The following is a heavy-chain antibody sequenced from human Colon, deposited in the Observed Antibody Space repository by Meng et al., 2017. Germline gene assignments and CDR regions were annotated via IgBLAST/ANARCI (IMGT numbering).Heavy chain of an antibody. CDR3: AAIFGLGPGY. CDR2: IFHSGST. D-gene: IGHD3-3*01. J-gene: IGHJ4*02. V-gene: IGHV4-4*02. Sequence: QGQRQGAGPGLVKPSGTLSLTCDVSGGSINSSDWWSWVRQPPGKGLEWIAEIFHSGSTNYKSSLKSRATISVDRSKNQFSLKLNSVTAADTAVYYCAAIFGLGPGYWGQGTLVTASS. CDR1: GGSINSSDW.